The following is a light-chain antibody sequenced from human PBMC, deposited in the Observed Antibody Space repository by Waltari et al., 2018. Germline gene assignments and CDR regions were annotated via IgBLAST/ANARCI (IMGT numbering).Light chain of an antibody. CDR1: QRVSRAF. V-gene: IGKV3-20*01. Sequence: ESVFTQSPGALSLSPGESATVSCRASQRVSRAFAWYQQKPCQAPRLLIYGSSTRATGIPDRFSGSGSGTDVSLTISRLEPDDFAVYYCQHYLRLPVTFGQGTTVEI. CDR3: QHYLRLPVT. J-gene: IGKJ1*01. CDR2: GSS.